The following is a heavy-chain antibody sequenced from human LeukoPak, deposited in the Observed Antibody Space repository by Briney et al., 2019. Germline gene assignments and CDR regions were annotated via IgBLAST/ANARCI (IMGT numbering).Heavy chain of an antibody. D-gene: IGHD2-15*01. CDR3: AERICSGGSCYSDY. CDR1: GGSFSGYY. Sequence: SETLSLTCAVYGGSFSGYYWSWIRQPPGKGLEWIVEINHSGSTNYNPSLKSRVTISVDTSKNQFSLKLSSVTAADTAVYYCAERICSGGSCYSDYWGQGTLVTVSS. CDR2: INHSGST. V-gene: IGHV4-34*01. J-gene: IGHJ4*02.